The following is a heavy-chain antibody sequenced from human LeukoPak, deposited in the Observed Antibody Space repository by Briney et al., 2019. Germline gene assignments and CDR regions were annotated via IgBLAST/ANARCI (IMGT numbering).Heavy chain of an antibody. J-gene: IGHJ4*02. D-gene: IGHD7-27*01. CDR2: MSFDGKYK. CDR3: AKDRAALGSPDY. V-gene: IGHV3-30*18. CDR1: GFSFSSYG. Sequence: PGRSLRLSCAASGFSFSSYGMHWVRQAPGKGLEWVALMSFDGKYKNYADSVKGRFTISRDNSESTLYLQMNSLRAEDTAVYYCAKDRAALGSPDYWGQGTLVTVSS.